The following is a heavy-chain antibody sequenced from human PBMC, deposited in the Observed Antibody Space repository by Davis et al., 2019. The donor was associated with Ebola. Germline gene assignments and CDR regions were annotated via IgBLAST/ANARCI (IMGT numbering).Heavy chain of an antibody. Sequence: ASVKVSCKASGYTFTGYYMHWVRQAPGQGLEWMGWMNPNSGNTGYAQKFQGRVTMTRDTSTSTVYMELSSLRSEDTAVYYCASSMIVVPPHYWGQGTLVTVSS. J-gene: IGHJ4*02. V-gene: IGHV1-8*02. CDR1: GYTFTGYY. CDR3: ASSMIVVPPHY. CDR2: MNPNSGNT. D-gene: IGHD3-22*01.